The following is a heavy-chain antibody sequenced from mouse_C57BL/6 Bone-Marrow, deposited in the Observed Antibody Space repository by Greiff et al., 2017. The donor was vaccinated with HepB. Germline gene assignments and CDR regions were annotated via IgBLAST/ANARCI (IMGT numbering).Heavy chain of an antibody. D-gene: IGHD1-1*01. Sequence: VQLQQSGGGLVQPGGSLKLSCAASGFTFSDYGMAWVRQAPRKGPEWVAFISNLAYSIYYADTVTGRFTISRENAKNTLYLEMSSLRSEDTAMYYCARHRNYYGSSYYYAMDYWGQGTSVTVSS. CDR1: GFTFSDYG. J-gene: IGHJ4*01. V-gene: IGHV5-15*01. CDR2: ISNLAYSI. CDR3: ARHRNYYGSSYYYAMDY.